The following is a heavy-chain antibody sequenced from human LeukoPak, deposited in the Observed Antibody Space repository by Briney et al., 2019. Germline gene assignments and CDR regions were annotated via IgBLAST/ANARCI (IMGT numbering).Heavy chain of an antibody. D-gene: IGHD4-17*01. Sequence: PGGSLRLSRAASGFTFSSYAMTWVRQAPGKGLEWVAYISHDSGDTTYYADSVKGRFTISRDNAKSSLYLQMSSLGAEDTAVYYCVRDLTTVTTAWGQGTLVTVSS. CDR3: VRDLTTVTTA. CDR2: ISHDSGDTT. CDR1: GFTFSSYA. V-gene: IGHV3-48*03. J-gene: IGHJ1*01.